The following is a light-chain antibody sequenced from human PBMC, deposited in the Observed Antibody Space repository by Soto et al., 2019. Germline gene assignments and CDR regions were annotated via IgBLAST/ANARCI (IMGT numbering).Light chain of an antibody. J-gene: IGLJ1*01. Sequence: LTLPASLSGSPGQSISISCSGTSSDVGGYNYVSWYQQHPGKAPKLMIYEVSNRPSGVSNRFSGSKSGNTASLTISGLQAEDEADYYCSSYTSSRTLVFGTGTKVTVL. CDR1: SSDVGGYNY. CDR2: EVS. V-gene: IGLV2-14*01. CDR3: SSYTSSRTLV.